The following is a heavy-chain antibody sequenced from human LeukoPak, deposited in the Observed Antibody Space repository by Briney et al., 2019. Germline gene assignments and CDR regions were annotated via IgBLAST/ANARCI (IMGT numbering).Heavy chain of an antibody. D-gene: IGHD4-17*01. CDR2: ITWHSVST. CDR1: GFIFDDYT. J-gene: IGHJ4*02. CDR3: AKDYDYGSDDGVRAFDY. Sequence: GGSLRLSCVVSGFIFDDYTMHWVRQTPGKRLEWISLITWHSVSTYYADSVRGRFTISRGNSGNSLYLQMNSLRTEDTALYYCAKDYDYGSDDGVRAFDYWGQGTLVTVSS. V-gene: IGHV3-43*01.